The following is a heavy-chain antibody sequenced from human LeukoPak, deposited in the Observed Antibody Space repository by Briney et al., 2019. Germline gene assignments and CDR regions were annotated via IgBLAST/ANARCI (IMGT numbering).Heavy chain of an antibody. CDR2: INPNSGGT. V-gene: IGHV1-2*02. CDR1: GYTFTGYY. D-gene: IGHD1-7*01. J-gene: IGHJ4*02. Sequence: ASVKVSCKASGYTFTGYYMHWVRQAPEQGLEWMGWINPNSGGTNYAQKFQGRVTMTRDTSISTAYMELSRLRSDDTAVYYCARVFGREWNLPLFDYWGQGTLVTVSS. CDR3: ARVFGREWNLPLFDY.